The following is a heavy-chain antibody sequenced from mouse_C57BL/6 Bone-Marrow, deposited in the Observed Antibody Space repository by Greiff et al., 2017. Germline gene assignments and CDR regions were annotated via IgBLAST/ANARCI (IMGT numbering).Heavy chain of an antibody. J-gene: IGHJ4*01. V-gene: IGHV1-55*01. Sequence: VQLQQSGAELVKPGASVKMSCKASGYTFTSYWITWVKQRPGQGLEWIGDIYPGSGSTNYNEKFKSKATLTVDTSSSTAYMQLSSLTSEDSAVYYCAREGVRLYYAMDYWGQGTSVTVSS. CDR2: IYPGSGST. CDR3: AREGVRLYYAMDY. D-gene: IGHD2-14*01. CDR1: GYTFTSYW.